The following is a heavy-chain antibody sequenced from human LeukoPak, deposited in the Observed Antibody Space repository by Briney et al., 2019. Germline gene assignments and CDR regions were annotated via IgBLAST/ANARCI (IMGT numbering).Heavy chain of an antibody. D-gene: IGHD6-13*01. V-gene: IGHV3-7*01. CDR3: ARGRHSSSWSPIDY. Sequence: PGESLRLSCAASGFTFSSYWMTWVRQAPGKGLEWVVCMKEDGSEKYYVDSVKGRFTISRDNAKNSLYLQMNSLRAGDTAMYYCARGRHSSSWSPIDYWGQGTLVTVSS. CDR2: MKEDGSEK. J-gene: IGHJ4*02. CDR1: GFTFSSYW.